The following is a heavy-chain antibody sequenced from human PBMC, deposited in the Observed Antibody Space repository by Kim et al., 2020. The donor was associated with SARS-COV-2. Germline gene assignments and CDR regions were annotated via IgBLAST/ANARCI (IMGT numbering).Heavy chain of an antibody. V-gene: IGHV3-73*01. CDR2: IRSKANSYAT. Sequence: GGSLRLSCAASGFTFSGSAMHWVRQASGKGLEWVGRIRSKANSYATAYAASVKGRFTISRDDSKNTAYLQMNSLKTEDTAVYYCTTWTPTSYYDSSGYSRAGDYWGQGTLVTVSS. CDR3: TTWTPTSYYDSSGYSRAGDY. D-gene: IGHD3-22*01. J-gene: IGHJ4*02. CDR1: GFTFSGSA.